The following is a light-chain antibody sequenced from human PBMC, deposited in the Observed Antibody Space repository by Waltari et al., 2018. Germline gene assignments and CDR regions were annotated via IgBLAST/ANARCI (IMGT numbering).Light chain of an antibody. CDR2: DNS. Sequence: QSVLTQPPSVSAAPGQKVTISCSGGGFNIGSHYVSWYQQLPGTAPKLLIFDNSERPSVIPDRFSASKSGASAALDITGLQTGDEAEYYCGTWDDSLNGGIFGGGTKLTVL. CDR3: GTWDDSLNGGI. V-gene: IGLV1-51*01. J-gene: IGLJ2*01. CDR1: GFNIGSHY.